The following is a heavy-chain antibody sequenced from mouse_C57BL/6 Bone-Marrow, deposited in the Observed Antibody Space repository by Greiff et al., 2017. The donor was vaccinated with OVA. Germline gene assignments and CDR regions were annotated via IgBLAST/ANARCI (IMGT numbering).Heavy chain of an antibody. CDR3: VRFAY. Sequence: EVKLVESGGGLVQPKGSLKLSCAASGFSFNTYAMNWVRQAPGKGLEWVARIRSKSNNYATDYADSVKDRFTISRDDSESMLYLQMNNLKTEDTAMYYCVRFAYWGQGTLVTVSA. J-gene: IGHJ3*01. CDR1: GFSFNTYA. V-gene: IGHV10-1*01. CDR2: IRSKSNNYAT.